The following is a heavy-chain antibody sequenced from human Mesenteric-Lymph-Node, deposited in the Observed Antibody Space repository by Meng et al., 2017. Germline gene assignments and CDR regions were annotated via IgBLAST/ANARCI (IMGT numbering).Heavy chain of an antibody. CDR1: GFTLSNYW. Sequence: GGSLRLSCAASGFTLSNYWMTWVRQAPGKGLEWVANIKQDGSEKYYVDSVRGRFTISRDNAENSLYLQMSSLRVDDTAVYYCARPLRTNSRHSFDTWGQGTLVTVSS. J-gene: IGHJ5*02. CDR3: ARPLRTNSRHSFDT. CDR2: IKQDGSEK. D-gene: IGHD6-13*01. V-gene: IGHV3-7*01.